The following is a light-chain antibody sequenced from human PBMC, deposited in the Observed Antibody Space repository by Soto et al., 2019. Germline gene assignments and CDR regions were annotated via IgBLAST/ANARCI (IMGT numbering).Light chain of an antibody. Sequence: QLTQCPSFLSASLGDIFPITFRASQGISSYLAWYQQKPGKAPKLLIYAASTLQSGVPSRFSGSRSGTEFTLSISTLQPEDFATYYCQQLNSYPITFGQGTRLEI. J-gene: IGKJ5*01. CDR2: AAS. CDR3: QQLNSYPIT. V-gene: IGKV1-9*01. CDR1: QGISSY.